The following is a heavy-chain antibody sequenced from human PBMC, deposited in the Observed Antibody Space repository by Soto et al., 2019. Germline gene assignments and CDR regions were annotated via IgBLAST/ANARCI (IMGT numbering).Heavy chain of an antibody. CDR3: ARGHDFWSDYWMGNYGLEV. J-gene: IGHJ6*02. CDR1: VGSISSGGYY. V-gene: IGHV4-31*03. D-gene: IGHD3-3*01. CDR2: IYYSWST. Sequence: SETLSLTCTVSVGSISSGGYYLSWIRQHPGKGLEWIGYIYYSWSTYYNPSLKSRVTISLDTSKNQFSLKLSSVTAADTAVYYCARGHDFWSDYWMGNYGLEVWGPETTVTVSS.